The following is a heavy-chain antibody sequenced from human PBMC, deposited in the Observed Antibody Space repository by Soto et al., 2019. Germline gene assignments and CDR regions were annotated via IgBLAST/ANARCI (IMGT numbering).Heavy chain of an antibody. CDR3: VVSVKDGTTPYYFDY. V-gene: IGHV4-59*01. CDR2: IYYSGST. J-gene: IGHJ4*02. CDR1: GGSISSYY. D-gene: IGHD1-1*01. Sequence: PSGTLSLTCTVSGGSISSYYWSWIRQPPGKGLEWIGYIYYSGSTNYNPSLKSRVTISVDTSKNQFSLKLSSVTAADTAVYYCVVSVKDGTTPYYFDYWGQGTLVTVSS.